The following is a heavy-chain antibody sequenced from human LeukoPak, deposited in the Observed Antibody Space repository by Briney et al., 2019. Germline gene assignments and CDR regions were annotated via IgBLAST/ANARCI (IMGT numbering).Heavy chain of an antibody. V-gene: IGHV3-48*03. Sequence: PGGSLRLSCAASGFTFSSYEMNWVRQAPGKGLEWVSYISSSGSTIYYADSVKGRFTISRDNAKNSLSLQMNSLRAEDTAVYYCARRGIISGWYWAYYFDYWGQGTLVTVSS. CDR3: ARRGIISGWYWAYYFDY. J-gene: IGHJ4*02. D-gene: IGHD6-19*01. CDR2: ISSSGSTI. CDR1: GFTFSSYE.